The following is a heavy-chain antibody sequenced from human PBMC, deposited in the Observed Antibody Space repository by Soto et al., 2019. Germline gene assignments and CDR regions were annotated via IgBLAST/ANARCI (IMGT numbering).Heavy chain of an antibody. CDR3: AKDQIRNYYYGMDV. Sequence: QVQLVESGGGVVQPGRSLKLSCAASGFPFSSYGMHWVRQAPGKGLEWVALISYDGSNKYYADSVKGRFTISRDNPKNTVYLQMNSLRAEDTAVYHCAKDQIRNYYYGMDVWGQGTTVTVSS. D-gene: IGHD3-16*01. J-gene: IGHJ6*02. V-gene: IGHV3-30*18. CDR1: GFPFSSYG. CDR2: ISYDGSNK.